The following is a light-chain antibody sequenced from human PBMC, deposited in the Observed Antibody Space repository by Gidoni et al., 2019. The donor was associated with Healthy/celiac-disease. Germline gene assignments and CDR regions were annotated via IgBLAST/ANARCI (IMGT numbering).Light chain of an antibody. CDR3: QKYNSSPPLT. Sequence: DHQMTQSPSSLSASVGDRVTITCRASQGISNYLAWYQQKPGKVPKLLIYAASTWQSGVPSRFSGSGSGTDFTLTISSLQSEDVAIYYCQKYNSSPPLTFGGXTKVEIK. CDR2: AAS. V-gene: IGKV1-27*01. J-gene: IGKJ4*01. CDR1: QGISNY.